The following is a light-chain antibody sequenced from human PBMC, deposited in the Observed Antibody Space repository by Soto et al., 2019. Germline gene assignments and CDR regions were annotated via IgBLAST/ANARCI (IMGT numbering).Light chain of an antibody. CDR1: QFVGKN. Sequence: EVVMTLSRTTLSVSPGGRATLACRASQFVGKNLAWYQQKPGQSPRLLVYGGSTRATGIPARFTGSLSGTEFTLSISNLQSQDVEIYYCQHYYNWPRTFGQGTKVDIK. V-gene: IGKV3-15*01. CDR2: GGS. CDR3: QHYYNWPRT. J-gene: IGKJ1*01.